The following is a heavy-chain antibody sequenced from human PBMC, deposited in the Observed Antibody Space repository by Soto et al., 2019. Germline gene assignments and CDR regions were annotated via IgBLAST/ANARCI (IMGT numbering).Heavy chain of an antibody. J-gene: IGHJ6*02. D-gene: IGHD2-2*01. CDR1: GYTFTSYY. V-gene: IGHV1-46*01. CDR3: ARDWGYCSSTSCSDVRDYYYYCGMDV. CDR2: INPSGGST. Sequence: ASVKVSCKASGYTFTSYYMHWVRQAPGQGLEWMGIINPSGGSTSYAQKFQGRVTMTRDTSTSTVYMELSSLRSEDTAAYYCARDWGYCSSTSCSDVRDYYYYCGMDVWGQGTTVTVSS.